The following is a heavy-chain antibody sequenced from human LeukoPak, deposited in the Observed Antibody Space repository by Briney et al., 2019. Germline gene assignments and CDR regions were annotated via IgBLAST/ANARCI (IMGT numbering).Heavy chain of an antibody. CDR1: GFTFSSYL. V-gene: IGHV3-21*04. CDR2: ISSSSSYI. D-gene: IGHD5-18*01. Sequence: GGSLRLSCAASGFTFSSYLMNWVRQAPGKGLEWVSSISSSSSYIYYADSVKGRFTISRDNAKNSLYLQMNSLRAEDTALYYCARGGGYSYGLAGYWGQGTLVTVSS. J-gene: IGHJ4*02. CDR3: ARGGGYSYGLAGY.